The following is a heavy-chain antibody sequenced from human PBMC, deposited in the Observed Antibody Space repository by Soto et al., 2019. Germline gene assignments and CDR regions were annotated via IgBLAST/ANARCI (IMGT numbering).Heavy chain of an antibody. D-gene: IGHD2-15*01. Sequence: QVQLVQSGAEVKKPGASVKVSCKASGYTFTSYGISWVRQAPGQGLEWMGWISAYNGNTNYAQKHQGRVTMTTDTSTSTAYMELRSLRSDDTAVYYCARVPPVAVVSLVRGPNWFDPWGQGTLVTVSS. CDR1: GYTFTSYG. CDR3: ARVPPVAVVSLVRGPNWFDP. J-gene: IGHJ5*02. CDR2: ISAYNGNT. V-gene: IGHV1-18*01.